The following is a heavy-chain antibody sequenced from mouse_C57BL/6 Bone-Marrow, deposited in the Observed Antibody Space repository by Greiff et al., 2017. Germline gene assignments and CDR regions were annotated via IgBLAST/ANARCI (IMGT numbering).Heavy chain of an antibody. V-gene: IGHV5-4*03. CDR1: GFTFSSYA. CDR2: ISDGGSYT. Sequence: EVMLVESGGGLVKPGGSLKLSCAASGFTFSSYAMSWVRQTPEKRLEWVATISDGGSYTYYPDNVKGRFTISRDNAKNNLYLQMSHLKSEDTAMYSCARASWDWYFDVWGTGTTVTVSS. D-gene: IGHD4-1*01. J-gene: IGHJ1*03. CDR3: ARASWDWYFDV.